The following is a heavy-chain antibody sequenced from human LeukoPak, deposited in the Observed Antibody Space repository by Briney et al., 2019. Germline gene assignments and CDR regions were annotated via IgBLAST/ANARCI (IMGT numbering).Heavy chain of an antibody. D-gene: IGHD3-16*01. CDR1: GYTFTIFA. CDR2: INTNTGNP. Sequence: GASVKVSCTASGYTFTIFAMNWVRQAPGQGLEWVGWINTNTGNPTYAQGFTGRFVFSLDTSVSTAYLQISSLKAEDTAVYYCARARGVGGVDVFNYWGQGTLVTVPS. V-gene: IGHV7-4-1*02. J-gene: IGHJ4*02. CDR3: ARARGVGGVDVFNY.